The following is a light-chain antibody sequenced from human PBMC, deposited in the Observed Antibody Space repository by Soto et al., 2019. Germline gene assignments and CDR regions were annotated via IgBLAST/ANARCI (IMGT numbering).Light chain of an antibody. Sequence: DIQMTQYPSSLSASVGDRVTITCRASQGISKYIAWYQQKPGKVPKLLIYSVSTVQSRVPSRFSGSSSGTYFIFTISSLQTEDVATYYCRKYNSAPFTVAPVTKVD. V-gene: IGKV1-27*01. CDR3: RKYNSAPFT. CDR2: SVS. J-gene: IGKJ3*01. CDR1: QGISKY.